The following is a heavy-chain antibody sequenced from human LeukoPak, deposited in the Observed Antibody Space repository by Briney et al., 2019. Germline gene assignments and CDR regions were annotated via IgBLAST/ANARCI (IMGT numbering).Heavy chain of an antibody. CDR3: ARDPLYGSSHP. J-gene: IGHJ5*02. CDR1: GYTFTGYY. Sequence: SVKVSCKASGYTFTGYYMHWVRQAPGQGLEWMGGIIPIFGTANYAQKFQGRVTITADESTSTAYMELSSLRSEDTAVYYCARDPLYGSSHPWGQGTLVTVSS. D-gene: IGHD3-22*01. V-gene: IGHV1-69*13. CDR2: IIPIFGTA.